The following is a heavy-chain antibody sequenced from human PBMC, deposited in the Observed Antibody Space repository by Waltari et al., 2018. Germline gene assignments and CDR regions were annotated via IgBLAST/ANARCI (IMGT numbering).Heavy chain of an antibody. CDR3: ARAVGYCSGGSCYSPYYYYGMDV. D-gene: IGHD2-15*01. CDR1: GGSISSHY. CDR2: IYYSGST. J-gene: IGHJ6*02. V-gene: IGHV4-59*11. Sequence: QVQLQESGPGLVKPSETLSLTCTVSGGSISSHYWSWIRQPPGKGLEGIGYIYYSGSTNYNPSLKSRVTISVDTSKNQFSLKLSSVTAADTAVYYCARAVGYCSGGSCYSPYYYYGMDVWGQGTTVTVSS.